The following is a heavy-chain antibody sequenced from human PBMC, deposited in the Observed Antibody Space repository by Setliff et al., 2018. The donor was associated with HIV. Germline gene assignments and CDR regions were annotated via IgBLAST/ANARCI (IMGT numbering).Heavy chain of an antibody. Sequence: PGGSLRLSCAASGFTFRNYNFNWVRQAPGRGLEWVSSISIGSGGAIDYADSVQGRFTISRDNSKNSLYLQMKSLRVEDTAVYYCARARGGNSEWSYWGQGTLVTVSS. J-gene: IGHJ4*02. CDR1: GFTFRNYN. CDR2: ISIGSGGAI. D-gene: IGHD2-15*01. V-gene: IGHV3-21*01. CDR3: ARARGGNSEWSY.